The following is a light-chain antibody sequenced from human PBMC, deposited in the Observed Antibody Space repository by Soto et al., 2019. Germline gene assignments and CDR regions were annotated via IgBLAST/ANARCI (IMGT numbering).Light chain of an antibody. Sequence: EIVLTQSPGTLSLSPGERATLSCRASQSVSSSYLAWCQQKPGQAPRLLIYGASSRATGIPDRFSGSGSGTDFTLTISRLEPEDCAVYYCQQYATSPLNFGGGTEVEIK. CDR3: QQYATSPLN. J-gene: IGKJ4*01. CDR2: GAS. CDR1: QSVSSSY. V-gene: IGKV3-20*01.